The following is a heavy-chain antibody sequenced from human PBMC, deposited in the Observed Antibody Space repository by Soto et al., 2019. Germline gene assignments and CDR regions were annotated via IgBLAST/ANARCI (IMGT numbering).Heavy chain of an antibody. V-gene: IGHV3-33*01. J-gene: IGHJ4*02. CDR2: IWYDGSNK. CDR3: ARNYHNDY. Sequence: QVQLVESGGGVVQSGRSLRLSCATSGFTFSSYGMHWVRQAPGKGLEWVAVIWYDGSNKYYADSVKGRFTISRDNSKNTLYLQMTSLGAEDTAVYYCARNYHNDYWGQGILVTVSS. D-gene: IGHD1-7*01. CDR1: GFTFSSYG.